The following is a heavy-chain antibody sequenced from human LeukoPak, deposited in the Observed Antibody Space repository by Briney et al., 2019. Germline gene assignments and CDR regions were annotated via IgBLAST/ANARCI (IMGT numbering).Heavy chain of an antibody. CDR3: ARVLTRWAVGATVMGY. D-gene: IGHD1-26*01. J-gene: IGHJ4*02. CDR2: ISAYNGNT. Sequence: GASVKVSCKASGYTFTSYGISWVRQAPGQGLEWMGWISAYNGNTDYAQKLQGRVTMTTDTSTSTAYMELRSLRSDDTAVYYCARVLTRWAVGATVMGYWGQGTLVTVSS. V-gene: IGHV1-18*01. CDR1: GYTFTSYG.